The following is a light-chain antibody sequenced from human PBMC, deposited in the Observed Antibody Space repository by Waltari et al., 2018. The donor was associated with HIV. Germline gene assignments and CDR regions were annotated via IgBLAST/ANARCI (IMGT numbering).Light chain of an antibody. CDR1: QSVLYSSNNKNY. CDR2: CAS. J-gene: IGKJ2*01. CDR3: QQDYSIPYT. V-gene: IGKV4-1*01. Sequence: DIVLTPSPDSLVVSLGERATINCKSSQSVLYSSNNKNYLAWYQQKPGQPPKLLIYCASTMECGVPDRFSGSGSGTDFTLTISSLQAEDVAVYYCQQDYSIPYTFGHGTKLEIK.